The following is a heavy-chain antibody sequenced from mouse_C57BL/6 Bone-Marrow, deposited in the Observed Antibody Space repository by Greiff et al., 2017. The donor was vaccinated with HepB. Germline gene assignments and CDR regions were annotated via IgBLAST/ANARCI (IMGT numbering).Heavy chain of an antibody. CDR3: ARDAMDY. CDR1: GFTFSSYA. V-gene: IGHV5-4*01. CDR2: ISDGGSYT. Sequence: EVKLMESGGGLVKPGGSLKLSCAASGFTFSSYAMSWVRQTPEKRLEWVAPISDGGSYTYYPDNVKGRVTISRDNANNNLYLQMIHLQSEDTAMYYCARDAMDYWGQGTSVTVSS. J-gene: IGHJ4*01.